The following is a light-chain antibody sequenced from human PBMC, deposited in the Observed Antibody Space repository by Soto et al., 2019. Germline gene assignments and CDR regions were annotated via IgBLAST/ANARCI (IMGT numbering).Light chain of an antibody. CDR2: GAS. Sequence: EIVLTQSPAMLSVSPGERATLSCRASQNVNNRLAWYQQKAGQPPRLLIYGASTRATGIRAGFSGSGSGTAVTLTVSSLQSEDFAVYYCQHFNNWPLLFGRGTKVEIK. CDR1: QNVNNR. CDR3: QHFNNWPLL. V-gene: IGKV3-15*01. J-gene: IGKJ1*01.